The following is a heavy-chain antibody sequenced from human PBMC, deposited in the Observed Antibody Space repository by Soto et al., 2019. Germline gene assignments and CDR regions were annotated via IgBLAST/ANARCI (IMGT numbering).Heavy chain of an antibody. CDR1: GYTFTSYD. Sequence: ASVKFSSKASGYTFTSYDSNWVRQATGQGLAGMGWMNPNSGNQGYAQRFQGRATMTRNTSISTDYMELSSLRSADTDVYYCARGTPLRYFDWLLESFWDYWGQGTLVTVSS. CDR3: ARGTPLRYFDWLLESFWDY. D-gene: IGHD3-9*01. CDR2: MNPNSGNQ. J-gene: IGHJ4*02. V-gene: IGHV1-8*01.